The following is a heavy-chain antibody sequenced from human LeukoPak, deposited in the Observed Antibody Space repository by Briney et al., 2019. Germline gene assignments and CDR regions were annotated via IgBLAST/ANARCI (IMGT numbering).Heavy chain of an antibody. CDR2: IGTAGDT. V-gene: IGHV3-13*01. Sequence: GGSLRLSCAASGFTFSSYDMHWVRHATGKSLEWVSAIGTAGDTYYPGSVKGRFTISRENAKNSLYLQMNSLRAGDTAVYYCARAEDGSGSYWAYYGMDVWGQGTTVTVSS. D-gene: IGHD3-10*01. J-gene: IGHJ6*02. CDR1: GFTFSSYD. CDR3: ARAEDGSGSYWAYYGMDV.